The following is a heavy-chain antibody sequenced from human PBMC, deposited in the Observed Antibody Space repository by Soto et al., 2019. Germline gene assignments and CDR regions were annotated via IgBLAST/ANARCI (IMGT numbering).Heavy chain of an antibody. CDR3: ANGFGNYWAFDY. CDR2: ISNDGSNK. Sequence: VGSLRLSCAASGFSFSTYGMHWVRQAPGKGLEWVAFISNDGSNKYYADSVKGRFTISRDNSKNTLYLQMNSLRAEDTAVYYCANGFGNYWAFDYWGQGTLVTVSS. D-gene: IGHD1-26*01. V-gene: IGHV3-30*18. CDR1: GFSFSTYG. J-gene: IGHJ4*02.